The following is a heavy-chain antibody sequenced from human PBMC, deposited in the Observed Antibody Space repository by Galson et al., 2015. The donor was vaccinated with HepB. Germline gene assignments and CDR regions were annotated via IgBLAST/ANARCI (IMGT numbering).Heavy chain of an antibody. CDR2: INAGNGNT. V-gene: IGHV1-3*01. D-gene: IGHD3-10*01. Sequence: SVKVSCKASGYTFTSYAMHWVRQAPGQRLEWMGWINAGNGNTKYSQKFQGRVTITRDTSASTAYMELSSLRSEDTAVYYCARPLYGSGSYSGDAFDIWGQGTMVTVSS. J-gene: IGHJ3*02. CDR1: GYTFTSYA. CDR3: ARPLYGSGSYSGDAFDI.